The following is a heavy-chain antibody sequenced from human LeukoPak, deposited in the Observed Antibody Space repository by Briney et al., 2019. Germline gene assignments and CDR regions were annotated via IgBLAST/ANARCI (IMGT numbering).Heavy chain of an antibody. Sequence: GASVTVSCMASGYTFTGYYMHWVRQAPGQGLEWMGWINPNSGGTDYAQKFQGRVTMTRDTSISTAYMELSRLRSDDTAVYYCASYSVSYSSDFDYWGQGTLVTVSS. V-gene: IGHV1-2*02. D-gene: IGHD1-26*01. CDR2: INPNSGGT. J-gene: IGHJ4*02. CDR3: ASYSVSYSSDFDY. CDR1: GYTFTGYY.